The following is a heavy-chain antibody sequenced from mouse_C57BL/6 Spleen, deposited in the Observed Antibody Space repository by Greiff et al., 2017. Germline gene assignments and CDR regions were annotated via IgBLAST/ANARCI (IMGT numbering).Heavy chain of an antibody. J-gene: IGHJ1*03. V-gene: IGHV5-4*03. D-gene: IGHD1-1*01. Sequence: EVKVVESGGGLVKPGGSLKLSCAASGFTFSSYAMSWVRQTPEKRLEWVATISDGGSYTYYPDNVKGRFTIARDNAKNNLYLQMSNLKSEDTAMYYCARGGLITAVVPYFDVWGTGTTVTVSS. CDR1: GFTFSSYA. CDR3: ARGGLITAVVPYFDV. CDR2: ISDGGSYT.